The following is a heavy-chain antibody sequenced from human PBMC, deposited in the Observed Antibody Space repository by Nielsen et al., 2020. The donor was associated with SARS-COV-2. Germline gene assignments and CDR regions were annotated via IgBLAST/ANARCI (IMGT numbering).Heavy chain of an antibody. CDR3: AASKWREHQHGMDV. D-gene: IGHD1/OR15-1a*01. CDR2: INWHGGST. V-gene: IGHV3-20*01. CDR1: GFTFDDYG. Sequence: GESLKISCAASGFTFDDYGMSWVRQAPGKGLEWVPGINWHGGSTGYADSVKGRFPISRDKAKNSMYLQMNSLRAEDRALYHCAASKWREHQHGMDVWGQGTTVTVSS. J-gene: IGHJ6*02.